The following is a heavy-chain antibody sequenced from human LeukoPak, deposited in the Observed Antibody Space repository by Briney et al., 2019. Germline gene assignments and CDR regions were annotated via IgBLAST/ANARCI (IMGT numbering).Heavy chain of an antibody. Sequence: GGSLRLSCAASGFTFSSYGMHWARQAPGKGLEWVAVIWYDGSNKYYADSVKGRFTISRDNSKNTLYLQMNSLRAEDTAVYYCARGGYSYGYMDYWGQGTLVTVSS. CDR3: ARGGYSYGYMDY. D-gene: IGHD5-18*01. CDR2: IWYDGSNK. CDR1: GFTFSSYG. V-gene: IGHV3-33*01. J-gene: IGHJ4*02.